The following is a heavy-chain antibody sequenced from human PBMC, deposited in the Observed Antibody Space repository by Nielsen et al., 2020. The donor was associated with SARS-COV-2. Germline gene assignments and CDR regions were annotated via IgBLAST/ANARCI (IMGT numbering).Heavy chain of an antibody. J-gene: IGHJ6*02. Sequence: ASVKVSCKVSGYTLTELSMHWVRQAPGKGLEWMGGFDPEDGETIYAQKFQGRVTMTRDSSISTAYMELSSLRPEDTAVYYCARGLSVMDVWGQGTTVTVSS. CDR1: GYTLTELS. CDR3: ARGLSVMDV. CDR2: FDPEDGET. V-gene: IGHV1-24*01.